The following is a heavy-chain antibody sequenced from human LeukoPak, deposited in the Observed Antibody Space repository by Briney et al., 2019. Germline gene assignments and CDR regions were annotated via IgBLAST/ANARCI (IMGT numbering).Heavy chain of an antibody. V-gene: IGHV4-61*02. CDR2: IYTSGST. Sequence: SQTLSLTCTVSGGSISSGSYYWSWIRQPAGKGLEWIGRIYTSGSTNYNPSLKSRVTISVDTSKNQFSLKLSSVAAADTAVYYCAREGHDYGDYFFDYWGQGTLVTVSS. J-gene: IGHJ4*02. CDR1: GGSISSGSYY. D-gene: IGHD4-17*01. CDR3: AREGHDYGDYFFDY.